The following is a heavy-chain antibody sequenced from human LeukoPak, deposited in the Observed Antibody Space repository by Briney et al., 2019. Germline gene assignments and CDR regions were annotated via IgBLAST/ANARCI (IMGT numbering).Heavy chain of an antibody. J-gene: IGHJ5*02. D-gene: IGHD2-15*01. CDR3: ARRRISFNWFDP. V-gene: IGHV1-2*02. CDR1: GYTSTGYY. CDR2: INPNSGGT. Sequence: ASVKVSCKASGYTSTGYYMHWVRQAPGQGLEWMGWINPNSGGTNYAQKFQGRVTMTRDTSISTAYMELSRLRSDDTAVYYCARRRISFNWFDPWGQGTLVTVSS.